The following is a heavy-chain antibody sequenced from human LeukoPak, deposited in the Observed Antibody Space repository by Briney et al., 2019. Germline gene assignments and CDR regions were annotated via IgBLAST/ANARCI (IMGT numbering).Heavy chain of an antibody. J-gene: IGHJ4*02. D-gene: IGHD4-17*01. CDR2: ISSDGGNK. Sequence: PGGSLRLPCAASGFTFSTFGMNWVRQAPGKGLEWVAVISSDGGNKHYAGSVKGRFTISRDNSKNTLSLQMNSLRAEDTAVYYCAKDQAAYGDYDFDYWGQGTLVTVSP. CDR1: GFTFSTFG. CDR3: AKDQAAYGDYDFDY. V-gene: IGHV3-30*18.